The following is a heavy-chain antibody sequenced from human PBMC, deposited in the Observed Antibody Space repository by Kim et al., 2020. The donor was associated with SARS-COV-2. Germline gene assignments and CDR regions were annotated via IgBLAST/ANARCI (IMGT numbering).Heavy chain of an antibody. Sequence: GRFTISRDDSNNTRYLQMNSLKTEDTAVYYCTTDRGTRSYYYGSGIILDYWGQGTLVTVSS. CDR3: TTDRGTRSYYYGSGIILDY. J-gene: IGHJ4*02. V-gene: IGHV3-15*01. D-gene: IGHD3-10*01.